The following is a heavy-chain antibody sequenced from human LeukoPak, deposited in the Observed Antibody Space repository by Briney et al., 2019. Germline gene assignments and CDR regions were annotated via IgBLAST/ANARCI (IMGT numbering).Heavy chain of an antibody. V-gene: IGHV4-39*07. CDR3: TRGTSMAAGGF. Sequence: PSETLSLTCTVSGASITSSGYYWGWIRQSPGKGLEWIGSIYYDGSTYYNPSLKSRVTISLDMSKNQSSLKVTSVTAADTAMYYCTRGTSMAAGGFWGQGTRVTVSS. CDR1: GASITSSGYY. CDR2: IYYDGST. J-gene: IGHJ1*01. D-gene: IGHD5-12*01.